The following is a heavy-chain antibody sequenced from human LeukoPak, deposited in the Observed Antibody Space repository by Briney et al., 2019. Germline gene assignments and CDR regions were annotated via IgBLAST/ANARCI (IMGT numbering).Heavy chain of an antibody. V-gene: IGHV1-69*13. J-gene: IGHJ6*03. CDR2: IIPIFGTT. CDR1: GGTFNSYA. Sequence: ASVKVSCKAFGGTFNSYAISWVRQAPGQGLEWMGGIIPIFGTTKYAQKFQGRATITADESTSTAYMELSGLRSEDTAVYYCATADAVGYYYYYIDVWGKGTTVTVSS. D-gene: IGHD6-19*01. CDR3: ATADAVGYYYYYIDV.